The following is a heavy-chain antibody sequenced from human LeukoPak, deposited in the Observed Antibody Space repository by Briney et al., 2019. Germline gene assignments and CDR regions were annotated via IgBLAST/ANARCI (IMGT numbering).Heavy chain of an antibody. J-gene: IGHJ4*02. CDR2: ISSNGGST. CDR3: ARSPAWAPAASVRCLDY. CDR1: GFTFSSYA. D-gene: IGHD2-2*01. V-gene: IGHV3-64*01. Sequence: GGSLRLSCAASGFTFSSYAIHWVRQAPGKGLEYVSAISSNGGSTYYANSVKGRFTISRDNSKNTLYLQMGSLRAEDMAVYYCARSPAWAPAASVRCLDYWGQGTLVTVSS.